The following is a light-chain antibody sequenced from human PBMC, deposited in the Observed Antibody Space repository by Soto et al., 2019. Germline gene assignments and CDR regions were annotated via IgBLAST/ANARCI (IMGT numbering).Light chain of an antibody. CDR1: SSDVGAYNS. V-gene: IGLV2-14*01. CDR2: DVT. J-gene: IGLJ1*01. Sequence: QSALAPPASVSGSRGQSIAISCTGTSSDVGAYNSVSWYQQYPGKAPKLMIHDVTNRPSGVSDRFSGSKSGNTASLTISGLQAEDEADYDCSSHTSSSSYVFGSGTKLNVL. CDR3: SSHTSSSSYV.